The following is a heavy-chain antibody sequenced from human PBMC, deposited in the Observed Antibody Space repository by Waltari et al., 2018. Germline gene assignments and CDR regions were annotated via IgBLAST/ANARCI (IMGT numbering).Heavy chain of an antibody. CDR3: ARDRQRADGDLYFDY. CDR1: GFTFSNSD. D-gene: IGHD4-17*01. CDR2: IYTSVHDT. V-gene: IGHV3-23*05. Sequence: EVQLLESGGGFVQPGGSLRLSCTASGFTFSNSDMIWVRQAPGKGLEWVSTIYTSVHDTFYGDSVKGRFTISRDNSKDTLYLQLNSLTAEDTAFYYCARDRQRADGDLYFDYWGQGTLVTVSS. J-gene: IGHJ4*02.